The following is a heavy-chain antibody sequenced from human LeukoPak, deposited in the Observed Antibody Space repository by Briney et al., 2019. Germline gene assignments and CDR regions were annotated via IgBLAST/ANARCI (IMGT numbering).Heavy chain of an antibody. D-gene: IGHD3-10*01. CDR2: ISGDGGST. V-gene: IGHV3-43*02. CDR1: GFTFDDYA. J-gene: IGHJ4*02. Sequence: GGSLRLSCAASGFTFDDYAMHWVCQAPGKGLEWVSLISGDGGSTYYADSVKGRLTISRDNSKNSLYLQMNSLRTEDTALYYCAKDNYGLFDYWGQGTLVTVSS. CDR3: AKDNYGLFDY.